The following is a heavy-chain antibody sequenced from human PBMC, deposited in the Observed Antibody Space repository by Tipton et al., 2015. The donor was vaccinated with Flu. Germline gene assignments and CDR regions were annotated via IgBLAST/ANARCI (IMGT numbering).Heavy chain of an antibody. J-gene: IGHJ4*02. CDR2: IYTSGNT. D-gene: IGHD6-19*01. V-gene: IGHV4-4*07. CDR1: GGSLSGYY. CDR3: ARGQGNSGWRYFDY. Sequence: TLSLTCNVSGGSLSGYYWSWIRQPAGKGLEWIGRIYTSGNTNYSPSLKSRVTMSVDTSKNQFSLKLSSMTAADTAVYYCARGQGNSGWRYFDYWGQGTLVTVSP.